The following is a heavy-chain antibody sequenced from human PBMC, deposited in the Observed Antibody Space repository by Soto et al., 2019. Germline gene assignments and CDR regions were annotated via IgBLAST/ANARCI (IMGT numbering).Heavy chain of an antibody. D-gene: IGHD3-10*01. CDR1: GGSISTYY. CDR2: IYYIGNT. CDR3: ARLSYGVFDY. V-gene: IGHV4-59*08. J-gene: IGHJ4*02. Sequence: SETLSLTCTVSGGSISTYYWNWIRQPPGKGLEWIGYIYYIGNTNYNPSLKSRVSMSVDTSKNHFSLELSSVTAADTAVYYCARLSYGVFDYWGQRTLVTVSS.